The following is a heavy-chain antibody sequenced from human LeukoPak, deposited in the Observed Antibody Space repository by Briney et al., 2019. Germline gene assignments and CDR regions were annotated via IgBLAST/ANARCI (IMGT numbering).Heavy chain of an antibody. V-gene: IGHV4-39*01. CDR2: IYYTGST. CDR3: ARRGGSGRAFDY. J-gene: IGHJ4*02. CDR1: GASISGGTYY. Sequence: PSETLSLTCSVSGASISGGTYYWGWSRQPPGKGLEWIGSIYYTGSTYDNPSLKSRVTISVDTSKNQFSLKLSSVTAADTAVYYCARRGGSGRAFDYWGQGTLVTVSS. D-gene: IGHD1-26*01.